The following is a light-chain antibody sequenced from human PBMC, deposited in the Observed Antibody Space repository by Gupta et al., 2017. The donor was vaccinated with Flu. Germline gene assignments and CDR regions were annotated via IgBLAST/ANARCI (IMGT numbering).Light chain of an antibody. J-gene: IGLJ2*01. CDR3: TSGDDSLNGTV. CDR1: SSNICSTP. V-gene: IGLV1-44*01. CDR2: NDN. Sequence: SVLIHPPSPSGTPGQGITTSGSGSSSNICSTPVNWYQHLPGTAPKLIISNDNQRTSGVPDRFSGTKSGTSAFLAIGGLQSEDDADYYCTSGDDSLNGTVFGGGTTLTVL.